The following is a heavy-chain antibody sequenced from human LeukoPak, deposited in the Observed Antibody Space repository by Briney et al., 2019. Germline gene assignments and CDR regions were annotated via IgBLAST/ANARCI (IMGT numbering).Heavy chain of an antibody. J-gene: IGHJ6*02. Sequence: PGGSLRLSCVASGSTFISYWMSWVRQAPGKGLEWVASIKEDGSEKYYVDSVKGRFTISRDNAKNSLYLQMNSLRAEDTAVYYCARDYGMDVWGQGTTVTVSS. V-gene: IGHV3-7*01. CDR1: GSTFISYW. CDR2: IKEDGSEK. CDR3: ARDYGMDV.